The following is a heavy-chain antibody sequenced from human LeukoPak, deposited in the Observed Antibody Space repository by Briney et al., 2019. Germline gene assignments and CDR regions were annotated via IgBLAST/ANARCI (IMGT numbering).Heavy chain of an antibody. CDR2: IIPIFGTA. V-gene: IGHV1-69*13. J-gene: IGHJ4*02. Sequence: GASVKVSCKASGYTFTGYYMHWVRQAPGQGLEWMGGIIPIFGTANYAQKFQGRVTITADESTSTAYMELSSLRSEDTAVYYCASRGYGSGSYYGSDYWGQGTLVTVSS. D-gene: IGHD3-10*01. CDR3: ASRGYGSGSYYGSDY. CDR1: GYTFTGYY.